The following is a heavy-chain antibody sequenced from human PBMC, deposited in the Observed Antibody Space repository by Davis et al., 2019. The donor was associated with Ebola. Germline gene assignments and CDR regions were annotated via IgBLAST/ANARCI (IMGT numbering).Heavy chain of an antibody. CDR3: AAAPTLYCSGGSCYSYYGMDV. D-gene: IGHD2-15*01. CDR1: GGSFSGYY. V-gene: IGHV4-34*01. CDR2: IYHSGST. J-gene: IGHJ6*02. Sequence: SETLSLTCAVYGGSFSGYYWSWIRQPPGKGLEWIGEIYHSGSTNYNPSLKSRVTISVGKSKNQFSLKLSSVTAADTAVYYCAAAPTLYCSGGSCYSYYGMDVWGQGTTVTVSS.